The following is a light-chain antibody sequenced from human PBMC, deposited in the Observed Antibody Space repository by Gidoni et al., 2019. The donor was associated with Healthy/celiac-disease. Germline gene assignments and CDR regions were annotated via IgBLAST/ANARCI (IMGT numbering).Light chain of an antibody. V-gene: IGLV1-44*01. Sequence: QSVLTQPPSASGTHGQGATISCSGTSSNLGSNTVNWYQQRPRTAPQLLIYSNNQRPSGVPARFSGSKSGTSASLAISGLQSEDDAEYYCAAWDDSLNGPNWVFGGGTKLTVL. CDR1: SSNLGSNT. J-gene: IGLJ3*02. CDR2: SNN. CDR3: AAWDDSLNGPNWV.